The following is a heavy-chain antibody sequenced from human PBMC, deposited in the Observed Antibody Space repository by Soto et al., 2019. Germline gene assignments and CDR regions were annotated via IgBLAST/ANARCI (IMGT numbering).Heavy chain of an antibody. Sequence: GESLKISCKGSGYSFTSYWIGWVRQMPGKGLEWMGIIYPGDSDTRYSPSFQGQVTISADKSISTAYLQWSSLKASDTAMYYCAMGYYDILTGYYPPFDYWGQGTLVTVSS. CDR2: IYPGDSDT. CDR1: GYSFTSYW. J-gene: IGHJ4*02. V-gene: IGHV5-51*01. CDR3: AMGYYDILTGYYPPFDY. D-gene: IGHD3-9*01.